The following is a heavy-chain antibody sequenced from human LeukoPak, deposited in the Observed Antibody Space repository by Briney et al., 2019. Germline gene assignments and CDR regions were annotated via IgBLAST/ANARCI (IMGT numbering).Heavy chain of an antibody. Sequence: QPGGSLRLSCAASGFTVFNYWMSWVRQAPGKGLEWVANINLDGSQKYYVDSLKGRFTISRDNAKNSLYLQMNSLRAEDTAVYYCARDVDYANPRHDCWGQGTLVTVSS. D-gene: IGHD4/OR15-4a*01. CDR1: GFTVFNYW. CDR2: INLDGSQK. V-gene: IGHV3-7*01. J-gene: IGHJ4*02. CDR3: ARDVDYANPRHDC.